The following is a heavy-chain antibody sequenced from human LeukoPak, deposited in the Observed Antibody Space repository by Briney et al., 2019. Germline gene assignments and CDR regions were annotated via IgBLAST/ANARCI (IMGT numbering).Heavy chain of an antibody. D-gene: IGHD3-10*01. CDR3: ARHNSYVVRVLIDNWLDP. CDR1: AYSFTSYW. Sequence: GQALKSSCKGSAYSFTSYWIGWVGQMPGKGMEWMGSMYPGDSDARYTPSFQCRVTFSSDKSISSTYLQWNSLKASDTTMYYSARHNSYVVRVLIDNWLDPWGQGTLVTVSS. J-gene: IGHJ5*02. V-gene: IGHV5-51*01. CDR2: MYPGDSDA.